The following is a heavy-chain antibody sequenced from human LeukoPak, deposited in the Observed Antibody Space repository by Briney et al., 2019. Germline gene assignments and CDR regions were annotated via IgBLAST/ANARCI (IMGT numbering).Heavy chain of an antibody. V-gene: IGHV7-4-1*02. CDR3: ARDLIEMATITLSEDPGIYFDY. CDR2: INTNTGNP. Sequence: ASVKVSCKASGYTFTSYAMNWVRQAPGQGLEWMGWINTNTGNPTYAQGFTGRFVFSLDTSVSTAYLQISSLKAEDTAVYYCARDLIEMATITLSEDPGIYFDYWGQGTLVTVSS. J-gene: IGHJ4*02. D-gene: IGHD5-24*01. CDR1: GYTFTSYA.